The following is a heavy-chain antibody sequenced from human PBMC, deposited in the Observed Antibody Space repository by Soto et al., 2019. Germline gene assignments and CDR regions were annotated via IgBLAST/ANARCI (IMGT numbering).Heavy chain of an antibody. D-gene: IGHD3-3*01. CDR2: ISGSGGST. J-gene: IGHJ4*02. CDR1: GFTFSSYA. CDR3: AKDWLALRFLEWLCVFDY. V-gene: IGHV3-23*01. Sequence: EVQLLESGGGLVQPGGSLRLSCAASGFTFSSYAMSWVRQAPGKGLEWVSAISGSGGSTYYADSVKGRFTISRDNSKNTLYLQMNSLRAEDTAVYYCAKDWLALRFLEWLCVFDYWGQGTLVTVSS.